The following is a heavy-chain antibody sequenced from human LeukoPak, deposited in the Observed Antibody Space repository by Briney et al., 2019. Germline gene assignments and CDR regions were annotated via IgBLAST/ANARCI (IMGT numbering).Heavy chain of an antibody. Sequence: PSETLSLTCTVSGGSFTSSSYYWGWIRQPPGRGLEWIGSMYYSGSTYYNPSLKSRVTISVDTSKNQFSLKLNSVTAADTALYYCARSAGSQLLSWLDPWGQGTLVTVSS. J-gene: IGHJ5*02. CDR1: GGSFTSSSYY. CDR2: MYYSGST. D-gene: IGHD2-2*01. CDR3: ARSAGSQLLSWLDP. V-gene: IGHV4-39*01.